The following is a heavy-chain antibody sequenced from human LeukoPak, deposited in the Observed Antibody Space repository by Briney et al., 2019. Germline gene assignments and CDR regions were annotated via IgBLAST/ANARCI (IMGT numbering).Heavy chain of an antibody. CDR3: ARTIFHYDSGAPFDS. V-gene: IGHV3-30*02. J-gene: IGHJ4*02. D-gene: IGHD3-22*01. Sequence: PGGSLRLSCAASGFTFSSYAMQWGRQAPGKGLEWVAFRGYDGSNKYYADSVKGRFSISRDNSNLFLQMNSLRADDTAVYYCARTIFHYDSGAPFDSWGQGTLVTVSS. CDR2: RGYDGSNK. CDR1: GFTFSSYA.